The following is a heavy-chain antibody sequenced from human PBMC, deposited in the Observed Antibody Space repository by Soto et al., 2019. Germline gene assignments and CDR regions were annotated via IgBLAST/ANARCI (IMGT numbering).Heavy chain of an antibody. V-gene: IGHV5-51*01. J-gene: IGHJ4*02. CDR2: IDPGDSDT. CDR3: ARFDRGYFEY. D-gene: IGHD3-9*01. CDR1: GYRFTSYW. Sequence: GESVKISCQVSGYRFTSYWIAGVRQMPGKGLEWMGIIDPGDSDTRYSPSFQGQVTISADKSISTAYLQWSSLKTSDTAMYYCARFDRGYFEYWGQGTLVTVSS.